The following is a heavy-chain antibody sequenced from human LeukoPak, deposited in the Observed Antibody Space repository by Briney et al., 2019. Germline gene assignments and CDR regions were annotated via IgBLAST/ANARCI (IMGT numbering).Heavy chain of an antibody. CDR3: ARSTGDSSGYTFDY. J-gene: IGHJ4*02. V-gene: IGHV4-30-2*01. Sequence: PSETLSLTCTVSGGSISSGGYYWSWIRQPPGKGLEWIGYIYHSGSTYYNPSLKSRVTISVDRSKNQFSLKLSSVTAADTAVYYCARSTGDSSGYTFDYWGQGTLVTVSS. CDR2: IYHSGST. D-gene: IGHD3-22*01. CDR1: GGSISSGGYY.